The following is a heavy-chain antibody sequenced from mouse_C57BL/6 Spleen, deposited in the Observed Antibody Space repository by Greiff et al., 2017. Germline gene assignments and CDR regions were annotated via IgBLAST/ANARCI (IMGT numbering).Heavy chain of an antibody. CDR2: IDPSDSYT. CDR1: GYTFTSYW. D-gene: IGHD1-1*01. V-gene: IGHV1-50*01. Sequence: QVQLKQPGAELVKPGASVKLSCKASGYTFTSYWMQWVKQRPGQGLEWIGEIDPSDSYTNYNQKFKGKATLTVDTSSSTAYMQLSSLTSEDSAVYYCARDTTVVDYWGQGTTLTVSS. CDR3: ARDTTVVDY. J-gene: IGHJ2*01.